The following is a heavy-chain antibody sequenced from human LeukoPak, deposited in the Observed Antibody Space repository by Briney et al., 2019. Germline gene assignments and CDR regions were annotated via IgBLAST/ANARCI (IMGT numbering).Heavy chain of an antibody. Sequence: PGGSLRLPCAASGFTFSSYSMNWVRQAPGKGLEWVSYISSSSSTIYYADSVKGRFTISRDNAKNSLYLQMSSLRAEDTAVYYCARDPSRWGQGTLVTVSS. CDR1: GFTFSSYS. CDR2: ISSSSSTI. CDR3: ARDPSR. V-gene: IGHV3-48*01. J-gene: IGHJ4*02.